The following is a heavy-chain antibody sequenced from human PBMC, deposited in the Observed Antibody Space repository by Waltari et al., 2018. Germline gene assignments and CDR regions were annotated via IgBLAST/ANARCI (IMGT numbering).Heavy chain of an antibody. CDR2: LSSGSGYI. CDR3: ARSGWLDS. J-gene: IGHJ4*02. CDR1: GFSFSEYY. Sequence: QVQLVESGGGLFKRGGSLRLSCLASGFSFSEYYMNWVRQAPGRGLEWIATLSSGSGYIYYADSVKGRFTISRDNAKNTLFLQMNALSDEDTAVYYCARSGWLDSWGLGTLVTVSS. D-gene: IGHD6-19*01. V-gene: IGHV3-11*04.